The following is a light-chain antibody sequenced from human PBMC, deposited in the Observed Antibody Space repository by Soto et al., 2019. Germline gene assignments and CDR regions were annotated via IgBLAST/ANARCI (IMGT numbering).Light chain of an antibody. CDR1: QSVSSSY. CDR3: QQYGSSPPYT. V-gene: IGKV3-20*01. J-gene: IGKJ2*01. Sequence: PGERATLSCRASQSVSSSYLAWYQQKPGQAPRLLIYGASSRATGIPDRFSGSGSGTEFTLTISRLEPEDFAVYYCQQYGSSPPYTFGQGTKLEI. CDR2: GAS.